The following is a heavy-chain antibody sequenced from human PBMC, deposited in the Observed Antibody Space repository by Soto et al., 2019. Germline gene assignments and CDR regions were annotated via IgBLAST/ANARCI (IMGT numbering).Heavy chain of an antibody. Sequence: GGSLRLSCAASGFTFSSYAMHWVRQAPGKGLEWVAVISYDGSNKYYADSVKGRFTISRDNSKNTLYLQMNSLRAEDTAVYYCAREEDCSSTSCPVDYWGQGTLVTVSS. V-gene: IGHV3-30-3*01. CDR2: ISYDGSNK. J-gene: IGHJ4*02. CDR1: GFTFSSYA. D-gene: IGHD2-2*01. CDR3: AREEDCSSTSCPVDY.